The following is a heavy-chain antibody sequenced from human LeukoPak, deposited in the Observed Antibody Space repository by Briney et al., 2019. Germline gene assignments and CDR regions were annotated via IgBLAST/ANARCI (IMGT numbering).Heavy chain of an antibody. CDR3: ATDTVTTPLLDYMDV. CDR2: ISGSGGST. Sequence: GGSLRLSCAASGFTFSSYAMSWVRQAPGKGLEWVSAISGSGGSTYYADSVKGRFTISRDNSKNTLYLQMNSLRAEDTAVYYCATDTVTTPLLDYMDVWGKGTTVTVSS. J-gene: IGHJ6*03. CDR1: GFTFSSYA. V-gene: IGHV3-23*01. D-gene: IGHD4-17*01.